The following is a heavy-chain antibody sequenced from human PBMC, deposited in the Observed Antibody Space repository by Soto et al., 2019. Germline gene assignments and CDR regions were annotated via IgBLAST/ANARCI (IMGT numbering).Heavy chain of an antibody. D-gene: IGHD6-6*01. CDR1: GFTFDDYA. V-gene: IGHV3-9*01. CDR3: AKDRASIAARWYYYYMDV. CDR2: ISWNSGSI. Sequence: GGSLRLSCAASGFTFDDYAMHWVRQAPGKGLEWVSGISWNSGSIGYADSVKGRFTISRDNAKNSLYLQMNSLRAEDTALYYCAKDRASIAARWYYYYMDVWGKGTTVTVSS. J-gene: IGHJ6*03.